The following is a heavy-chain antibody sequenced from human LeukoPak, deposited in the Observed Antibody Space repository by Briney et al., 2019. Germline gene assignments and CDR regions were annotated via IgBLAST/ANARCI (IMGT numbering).Heavy chain of an antibody. D-gene: IGHD1-26*01. CDR1: GFTFSSYW. J-gene: IGHJ4*02. Sequence: GGSLRLSCAASGFTFSSYWMHWVRHAPGKGLVWVSRIKSGGSSTTYADSVKGRFTISRDNAKNTLYLQMNSLRAEDTAVYYCARAQWGFDYWGQGNLVTVSS. V-gene: IGHV3-74*01. CDR2: IKSGGSST. CDR3: ARAQWGFDY.